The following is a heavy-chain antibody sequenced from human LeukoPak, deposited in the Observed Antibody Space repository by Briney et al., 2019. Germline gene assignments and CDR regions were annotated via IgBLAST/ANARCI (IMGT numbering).Heavy chain of an antibody. J-gene: IGHJ5*02. V-gene: IGHV3-7*01. CDR1: GFTFRSYW. Sequence: GGSLRLSCAASGFTFRSYWMSWVRQAPGKGLEWVANMKLDGSEEYYVDSVKGRFTISSDNAKNSLYLQMNSLRVDDTAVYYCARWARYCSSGSCNSWFDPWGQGTLVTVSS. CDR2: MKLDGSEE. D-gene: IGHD2-15*01. CDR3: ARWARYCSSGSCNSWFDP.